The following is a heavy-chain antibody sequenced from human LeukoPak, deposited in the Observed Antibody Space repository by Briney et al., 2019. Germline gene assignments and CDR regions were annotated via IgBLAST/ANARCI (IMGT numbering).Heavy chain of an antibody. V-gene: IGHV4-34*01. CDR2: IHHSGST. CDR3: ARARLGRCTNGICRYFDY. CDR1: GEPFTGYY. Sequence: SETLSLTCAVYGEPFTGYYWSWIRQSPERGLEWLGEIHHSGSTNYNPSLKRPVTLSVDASRNEVSLKVDSMTAADTAVYFCARARLGRCTNGICRYFDYWGQGSLVTVSS. J-gene: IGHJ4*02. D-gene: IGHD2-8*01.